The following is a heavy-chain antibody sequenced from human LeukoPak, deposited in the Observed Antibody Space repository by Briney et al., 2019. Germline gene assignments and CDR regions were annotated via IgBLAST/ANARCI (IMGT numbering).Heavy chain of an antibody. J-gene: IGHJ4*02. CDR1: GFTFSSYA. D-gene: IGHD1-26*01. V-gene: IGHV3-23*01. CDR2: IRDSGSST. Sequence: GGALRLSCAASGFTFSSYAMSWVRQAPGKGLEWVSAIRDSGSSTHYADSVKGRFTTSRDNSKNTLFLRMNSLRAEDTAIYYCAKYGPQDSGSSHFDYWGQGALVTVSS. CDR3: AKYGPQDSGSSHFDY.